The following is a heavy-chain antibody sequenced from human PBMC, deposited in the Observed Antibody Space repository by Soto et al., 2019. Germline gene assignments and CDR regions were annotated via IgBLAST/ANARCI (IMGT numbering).Heavy chain of an antibody. Sequence: GGSLRLSCAASGFTFSSYGMHWVRQAPGKGLEWVAVISYDGSNKYYADSVKGRFTISRDNSKNTLYLQMNSLRAEDTAVYYCAKDSAARFLEWLLGGYYFDYWGQGTLVTVSS. CDR1: GFTFSSYG. CDR3: AKDSAARFLEWLLGGYYFDY. J-gene: IGHJ4*02. CDR2: ISYDGSNK. D-gene: IGHD3-3*01. V-gene: IGHV3-30*18.